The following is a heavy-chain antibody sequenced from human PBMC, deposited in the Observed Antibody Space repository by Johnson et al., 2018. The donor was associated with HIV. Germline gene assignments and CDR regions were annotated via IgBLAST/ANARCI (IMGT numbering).Heavy chain of an antibody. CDR1: GFTFSSYA. D-gene: IGHD6-19*01. V-gene: IGHV3-30*04. J-gene: IGHJ3*02. CDR3: AKDRGETGWDAFDI. CDR2: ISYDGSNK. Sequence: QVQLVESGGGVVQPGRSLRLSCAASGFTFSSYAMHWVRQAPGKGLEWVAVISYDGSNKYYADSVKGRFTISRDNSKNTLYLQMNSLRAEDTAVYYCAKDRGETGWDAFDIWGQGTMVTVSS.